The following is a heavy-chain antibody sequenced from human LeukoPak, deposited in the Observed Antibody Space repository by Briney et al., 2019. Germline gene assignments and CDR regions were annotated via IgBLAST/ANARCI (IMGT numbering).Heavy chain of an antibody. V-gene: IGHV1-18*01. J-gene: IGHJ4*02. D-gene: IGHD6-19*01. CDR3: ARSTKGRGSGWYLYFDY. CDR2: ISAYNGNT. CDR1: GYTFTSYG. Sequence: ASVKVSCKASGYTFTSYGISWVRQAPGQGLEWVGWISAYNGNTNYAQKLQGRVTMTTDTSTSTAYMELRRLRSDDTAVYYCARSTKGRGSGWYLYFDYWGQGTLVTVSS.